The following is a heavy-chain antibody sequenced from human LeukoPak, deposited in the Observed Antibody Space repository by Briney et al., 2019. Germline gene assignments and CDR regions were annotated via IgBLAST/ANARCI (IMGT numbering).Heavy chain of an antibody. CDR3: AKVEYSSGWSWRAFDI. CDR1: GFTFDDYA. J-gene: IGHJ3*02. CDR2: ISWNSGSI. Sequence: PGGSLRLSCAASGFTFDDYAMHWVRQAPGKGLEWVSGISWNSGSIGYADSVKGRFTISRDNAKNSLYLQMNSLRAEDTALYYCAKVEYSSGWSWRAFDIWGQGTMVTVSS. D-gene: IGHD6-19*01. V-gene: IGHV3-9*01.